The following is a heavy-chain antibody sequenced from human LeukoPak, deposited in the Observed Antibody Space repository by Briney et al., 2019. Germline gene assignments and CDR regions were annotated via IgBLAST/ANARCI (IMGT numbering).Heavy chain of an antibody. Sequence: TSETLSLTCAVYGGSFSGYYWGWIRQPPGKGLECIGSIYYSGNTYYNPSLKSRVTISVDTSKNQFSLKLSSVTAADTAVYYCARHRSSYDILTGYRINPFDYWGQGTLVTVSS. CDR3: ARHRSSYDILTGYRINPFDY. J-gene: IGHJ4*02. V-gene: IGHV4-39*01. D-gene: IGHD3-9*01. CDR1: GGSFSGYY. CDR2: IYYSGNT.